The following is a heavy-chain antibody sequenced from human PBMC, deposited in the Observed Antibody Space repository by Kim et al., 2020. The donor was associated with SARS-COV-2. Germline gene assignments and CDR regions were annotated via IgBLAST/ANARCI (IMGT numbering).Heavy chain of an antibody. Sequence: KSYVDSVKDRFTISRDHAKNSLYLQMNSLRAEDTAVYYCARDYRGFVDYWGQGTLVTVSS. J-gene: IGHJ4*02. CDR2: K. D-gene: IGHD3-10*01. V-gene: IGHV3-7*03. CDR3: ARDYRGFVDY.